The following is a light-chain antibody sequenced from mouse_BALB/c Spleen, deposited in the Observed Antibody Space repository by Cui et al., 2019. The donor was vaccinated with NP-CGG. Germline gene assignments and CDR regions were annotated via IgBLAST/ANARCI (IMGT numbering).Light chain of an antibody. Sequence: QDVVTQESALTTPPGPSVTPTCLSSTGAATPSNYAYWVQEKPDHLFTGLIGGTNNRVPGVPARFSGSLIGDKAALTTTGAQTEDEAIYFCALWYSNHWVFGGGTKVTVL. V-gene: IGLV1*01. J-gene: IGLJ1*01. CDR2: GTN. CDR1: TGAATPSNY. CDR3: ALWYSNHWV.